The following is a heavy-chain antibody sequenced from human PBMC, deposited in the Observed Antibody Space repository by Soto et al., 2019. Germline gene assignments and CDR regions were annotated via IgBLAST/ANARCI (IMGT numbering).Heavy chain of an antibody. V-gene: IGHV1-69*01. Sequence: QVQLVQSGAEVKKPGSSVKVSCKASGGTFSSYAISWVRQAPGQGLEWGGGIIPIFGTANYAQKFQGRLTITADESTSTAYMELSSLRSEDTAVYYCARDLRIAARRGWFDPWGQGTLVTVSS. CDR1: GGTFSSYA. D-gene: IGHD6-6*01. CDR3: ARDLRIAARRGWFDP. CDR2: IIPIFGTA. J-gene: IGHJ5*02.